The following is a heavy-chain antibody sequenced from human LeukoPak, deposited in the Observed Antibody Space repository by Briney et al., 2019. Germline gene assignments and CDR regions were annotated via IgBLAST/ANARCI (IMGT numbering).Heavy chain of an antibody. CDR1: GASISSYY. Sequence: SETLSLTCTVSGASISSYYWSWIRQPPEKGLEWIGYTHYSGSTKYNPSLKSRLTMSLDTSKNQFSLRLSSVTAADTAVYFCARGAAGTGAADYWGQGTLVTVSS. CDR3: ARGAAGTGAADY. V-gene: IGHV4-59*01. J-gene: IGHJ4*02. CDR2: THYSGST. D-gene: IGHD6-13*01.